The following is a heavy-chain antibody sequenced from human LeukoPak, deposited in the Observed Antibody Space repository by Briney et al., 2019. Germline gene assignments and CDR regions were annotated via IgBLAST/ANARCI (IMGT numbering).Heavy chain of an antibody. Sequence: GSLRLSCAASGFTFSSYAMHWVRQAPGKGLEWVAVISYDGSNKYYADSVKGRFTISRDNAKNSLYLQMNSLRAEDTAVYYCARADWDTAMIDYWGQGTLVTVSS. V-gene: IGHV3-30*04. D-gene: IGHD5-18*01. CDR1: GFTFSSYA. CDR2: ISYDGSNK. CDR3: ARADWDTAMIDY. J-gene: IGHJ4*02.